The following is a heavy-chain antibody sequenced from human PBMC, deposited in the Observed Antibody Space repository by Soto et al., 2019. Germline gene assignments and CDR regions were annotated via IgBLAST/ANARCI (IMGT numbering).Heavy chain of an antibody. Sequence: QAQLVQSGAEVKEPGATVKVSCKASGYSLTTSGITWVRQAPGQGLEWMGWISTYNGNTNYAQKLQDRVTLTTDTSTSTAYMELRSLRSDDTAFYYCARRLYGDYDYWGQGTLVTVSS. CDR2: ISTYNGNT. CDR3: ARRLYGDYDY. J-gene: IGHJ4*02. CDR1: GYSLTTSG. V-gene: IGHV1-18*01. D-gene: IGHD4-17*01.